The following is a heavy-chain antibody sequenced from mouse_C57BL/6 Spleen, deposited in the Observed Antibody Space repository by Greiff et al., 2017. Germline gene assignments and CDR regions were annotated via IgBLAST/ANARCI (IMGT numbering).Heavy chain of an antibody. CDR1: GYTFTSYW. V-gene: IGHV1-52*01. J-gene: IGHJ1*03. CDR3: ARWGYDHVGYFDV. Sequence: QVQLQQPGAELVRPGSSVKLSCKASGYTFTSYWMHWVKQRPIQGLEWIGNIDPSDSETHYNQKFKDKATLTVDKSSSTAYMQLSSLTSEDSAVYYCARWGYDHVGYFDVWGTGTTVTISS. CDR2: IDPSDSET. D-gene: IGHD2-4*01.